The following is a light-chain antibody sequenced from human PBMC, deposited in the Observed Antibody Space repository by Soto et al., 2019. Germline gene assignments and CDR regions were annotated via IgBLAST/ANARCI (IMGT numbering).Light chain of an antibody. Sequence: ENVLTQSPGTLSLPPGERATLSCRASQSVAGNYLAWYQQRPGQAPRLLIYGASIRATGIPDRFSGSGSGADFSHTISRLEAEDSAVYYCQQYGRSRTFGQGTKVEIK. CDR1: QSVAGNY. V-gene: IGKV3-20*01. CDR2: GAS. CDR3: QQYGRSRT. J-gene: IGKJ1*01.